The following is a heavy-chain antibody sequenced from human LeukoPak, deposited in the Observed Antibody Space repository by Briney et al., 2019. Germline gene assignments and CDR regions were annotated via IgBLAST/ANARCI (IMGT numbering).Heavy chain of an antibody. J-gene: IGHJ4*02. CDR1: GFTFSSYS. V-gene: IGHV3-21*01. CDR3: AREEQWLAPDY. CDR2: ISSSSGYI. D-gene: IGHD6-19*01. Sequence: PGGSLRLSCAASGFTFSSYSMNWVRQAPGKGLEWVSSISSSSGYIYYADSVKGRFTISRDNAKNSLYLQMNSLRAEDTAVYYCAREEQWLAPDYWGQGTLVTVSS.